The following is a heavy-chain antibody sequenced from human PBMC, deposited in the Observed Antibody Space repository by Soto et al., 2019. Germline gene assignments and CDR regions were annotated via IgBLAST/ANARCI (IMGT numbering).Heavy chain of an antibody. D-gene: IGHD4-4*01. V-gene: IGHV3-66*01. CDR1: GFTVSSNY. Sequence: PGGSLRLSCAASGFTVSSNYMNWVRQAPGKGLEWVSLIYIGGSTYYADSVKGRFTISRDNSRNTLYLQMNSLRAEDTAVYYCARGSGSTVNYYYMDVWGKGTTVTVSS. CDR2: IYIGGST. J-gene: IGHJ6*03. CDR3: ARGSGSTVNYYYMDV.